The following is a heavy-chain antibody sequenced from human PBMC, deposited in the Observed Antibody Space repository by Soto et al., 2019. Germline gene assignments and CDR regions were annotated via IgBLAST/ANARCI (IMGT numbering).Heavy chain of an antibody. J-gene: IGHJ6*02. CDR1: GFTFSSYG. CDR3: AKDTTIFGVVMAV. CDR2: ISYDGSNK. D-gene: IGHD3-3*01. V-gene: IGHV3-30*18. Sequence: PGGSLRLSCAASGFTFSSYGMHWVRQAPGKGLEWVAVISYDGSNKYYADSVKGRFTISRDNSKNTLYLQMNSLRAEDTAVYYCAKDTTIFGVVMAVWGQGTTVTVSS.